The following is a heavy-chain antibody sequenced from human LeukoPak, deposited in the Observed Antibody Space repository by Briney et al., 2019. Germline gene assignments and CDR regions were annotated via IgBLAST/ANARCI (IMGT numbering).Heavy chain of an antibody. CDR2: ISGSGGST. Sequence: PGGSLRLSCAASGFTFSSYAMSWVRQAPGKGPEWVSAISGSGGSTYYADSVKGRFTISRDNSKNTLYLQMNSLRAEDTAVYYCAKAGSSGWYVASLGYWGQGTLVTVSS. J-gene: IGHJ4*02. CDR3: AKAGSSGWYVASLGY. CDR1: GFTFSSYA. V-gene: IGHV3-23*01. D-gene: IGHD6-19*01.